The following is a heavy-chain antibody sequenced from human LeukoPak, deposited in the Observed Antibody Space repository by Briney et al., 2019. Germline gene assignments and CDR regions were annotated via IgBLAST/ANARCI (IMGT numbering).Heavy chain of an antibody. CDR2: INPNSGGT. J-gene: IGHJ5*02. D-gene: IGHD3-10*01. V-gene: IGHV1-2*06. CDR1: GYTFTGYY. CDR3: ARDEEGGYYGSGSYSPGDNWFDP. Sequence: GASVKVSCKASGYTFTGYYMHWVRQAPGQGLEWMGRINPNSGGTNYAQKFQGRVTMTRDTSISTAYMELSRLRSDDTAVYYCARDEEGGYYGSGSYSPGDNWFDPWGQGTLVTVSS.